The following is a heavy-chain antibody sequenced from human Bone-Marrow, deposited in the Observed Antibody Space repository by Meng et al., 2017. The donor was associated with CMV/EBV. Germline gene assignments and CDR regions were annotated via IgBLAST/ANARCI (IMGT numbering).Heavy chain of an antibody. CDR3: ARLVVVAATPEAWFDP. Sequence: GSIRSGGYSGSWIRQPPGKGLEWIGYIYHSGSTYYNPSLKSRVTISVDRSKNQFSLKLSSVTAADTAVYYCARLVVVAATPEAWFDPWGQGTLVTVSS. J-gene: IGHJ5*02. V-gene: IGHV4-30-2*01. CDR1: GSIRSGGYS. D-gene: IGHD2-15*01. CDR2: IYHSGST.